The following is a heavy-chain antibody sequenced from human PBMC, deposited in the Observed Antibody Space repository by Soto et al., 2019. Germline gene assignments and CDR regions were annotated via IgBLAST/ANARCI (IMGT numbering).Heavy chain of an antibody. Sequence: EVQLVESGGGVVRPGGSLRLSCAASGFTFDDHGMTWVRQAPGKGLEWVSGITWNGATTGYADSVKGRFTISRDNAKNSLYLQMNSLRVEDTALYCCARDGGVVVAVDAFDVWGQGTMVTVSS. V-gene: IGHV3-20*04. D-gene: IGHD6-19*01. J-gene: IGHJ3*01. CDR2: ITWNGATT. CDR3: ARDGGVVVAVDAFDV. CDR1: GFTFDDHG.